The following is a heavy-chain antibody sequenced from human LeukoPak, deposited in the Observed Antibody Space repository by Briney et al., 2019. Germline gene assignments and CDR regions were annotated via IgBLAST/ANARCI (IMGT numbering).Heavy chain of an antibody. CDR2: TYPGDSDT. V-gene: IGHV5-51*01. Sequence: PGESLKISCKGSGYSFTSYWIGWVRQMPGKGLEWMGITYPGDSDTRYSPSFQGQVTISADKSISTAYLQWSSLKASDTAMYYCARQEGDGYNFGGDFDYWGQGTLVTVSS. CDR3: ARQEGDGYNFGGDFDY. CDR1: GYSFTSYW. J-gene: IGHJ4*02. D-gene: IGHD5-24*01.